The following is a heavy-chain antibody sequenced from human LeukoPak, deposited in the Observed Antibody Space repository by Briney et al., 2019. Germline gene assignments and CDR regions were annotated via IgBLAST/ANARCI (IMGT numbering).Heavy chain of an antibody. CDR1: GFTFSSHS. CDR2: ISWSGGDT. D-gene: IGHD6-19*01. CDR3: ARDSSGWSKNY. Sequence: PGGSLRLSCAASGFTFSSHSMNWVRQAPGKGLQWVSAISWSGGDTYYDDSVKGRFTISRDNSKNMMYLQMNSLRAEDTALYYCARDSSGWSKNYWGQGTLVTVSS. J-gene: IGHJ4*02. V-gene: IGHV3-23*01.